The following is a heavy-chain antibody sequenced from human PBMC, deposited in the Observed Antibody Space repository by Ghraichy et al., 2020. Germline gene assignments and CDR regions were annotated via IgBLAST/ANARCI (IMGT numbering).Heavy chain of an antibody. V-gene: IGHV3-7*03. CDR3: VRDKMLGPSEFHY. CDR1: GFTFISYW. J-gene: IGHJ4*02. Sequence: GGSLRLSCAASGFTFISYWMSWVRQAPGKGLEWVANIKYDGSETYYVDSVKGRFAISRDNAKDSVFLQMNSLRAEDTAVYYCVRDKMLGPSEFHYWGQGTLVTVSS. CDR2: IKYDGSET. D-gene: IGHD1-26*01.